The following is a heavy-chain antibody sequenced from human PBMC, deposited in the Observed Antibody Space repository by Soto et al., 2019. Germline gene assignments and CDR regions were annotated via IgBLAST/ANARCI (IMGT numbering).Heavy chain of an antibody. V-gene: IGHV3-15*01. J-gene: IGHJ4*02. CDR3: TTAWGLTGYSGYDLFRVEDY. Sequence: GGSLRLSCAASGFTFSNAWMSWVRQAPGKGLEWVGRIKSKTDGGTTDYAAPVKGRFTISRDDSKNTLSLQMKSLKTEDTAVYYCTTAWGLTGYSGYDLFRVEDYWGQGTLVTVSS. CDR2: IKSKTDGGTT. D-gene: IGHD5-12*01. CDR1: GFTFSNAW.